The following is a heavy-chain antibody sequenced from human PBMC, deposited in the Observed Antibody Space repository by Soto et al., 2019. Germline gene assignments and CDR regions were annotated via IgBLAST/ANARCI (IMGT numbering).Heavy chain of an antibody. Sequence: GASVKVSCKASGGTFSSYAISWVRQAPGQGLEWMGGIIPIFGTANYAQKFQGRVTITADESTSTAYMELSSLRSEDTAVYYCARIPRGYDFWSGPHWYYGMDVWGQGTTVTVSS. V-gene: IGHV1-69*13. J-gene: IGHJ6*02. D-gene: IGHD3-3*01. CDR2: IIPIFGTA. CDR3: ARIPRGYDFWSGPHWYYGMDV. CDR1: GGTFSSYA.